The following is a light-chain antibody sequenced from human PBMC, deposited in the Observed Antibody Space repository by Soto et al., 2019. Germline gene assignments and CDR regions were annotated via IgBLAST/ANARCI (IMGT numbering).Light chain of an antibody. J-gene: IGLJ1*01. CDR2: GNS. CDR1: SSNIGAGYD. V-gene: IGLV1-40*03. Sequence: QSALTQPPSVSGAPGQRVTISCTGSSSNIGAGYDVHWYQQLPATAPKLLIYGNSNRPSGVPDRFSGSKSGASASLAITGLQAEDEADYYCCSYAGSSPSYVFGTGTKVTVL. CDR3: CSYAGSSPSYV.